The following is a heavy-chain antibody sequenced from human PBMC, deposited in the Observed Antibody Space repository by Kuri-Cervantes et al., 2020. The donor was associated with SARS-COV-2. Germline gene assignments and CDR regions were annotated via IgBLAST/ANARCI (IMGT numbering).Heavy chain of an antibody. CDR1: GGSISSSAYY. D-gene: IGHD2-15*01. Sequence: SETLSLTCTVSGGSISSSAYYWGWIRQPPGKGLEWIGNIYYSGNISYNPSLKSRVTISIDTSKKYFSLKLTSVTAADTAVYYCARLEGYCSGGSCYYNWFDPWGQGTLVNVSS. CDR3: ARLEGYCSGGSCYYNWFDP. CDR2: IYYSGNI. V-gene: IGHV4-39*02. J-gene: IGHJ5*02.